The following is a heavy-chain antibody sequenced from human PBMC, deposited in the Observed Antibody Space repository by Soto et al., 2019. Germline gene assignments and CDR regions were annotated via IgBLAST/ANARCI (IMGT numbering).Heavy chain of an antibody. Sequence: SETLSLTCTVSGGSISSYYWSWIRQPPGKGLEWIGYIYYSGSTNYNPSLKSRVTISVDTSKNQFSLRLSSVTAADTAVYYCAGQYYYGSGSMMDYWGQGTLVTVSS. D-gene: IGHD3-10*01. CDR3: AGQYYYGSGSMMDY. CDR2: IYYSGST. V-gene: IGHV4-59*08. J-gene: IGHJ4*02. CDR1: GGSISSYY.